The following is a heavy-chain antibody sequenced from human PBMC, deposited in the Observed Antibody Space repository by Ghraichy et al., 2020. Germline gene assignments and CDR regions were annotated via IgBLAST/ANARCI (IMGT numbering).Heavy chain of an antibody. Sequence: SETLSLTCTVSGGSISSSSYYWGWIRQPPGKGLEWIGSIYYSGSTYYNPSLKSRVTISVDTSKNQFSLKLSSVTAADTAVYYCARHDLKGEYYFDYWGQGTLVTVSS. D-gene: IGHD3-16*01. CDR1: GGSISSSSYY. J-gene: IGHJ4*02. CDR3: ARHDLKGEYYFDY. V-gene: IGHV4-39*01. CDR2: IYYSGST.